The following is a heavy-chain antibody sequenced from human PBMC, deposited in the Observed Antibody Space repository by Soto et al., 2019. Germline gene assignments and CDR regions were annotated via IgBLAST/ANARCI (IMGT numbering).Heavy chain of an antibody. CDR1: GGSFSGYY. J-gene: IGHJ4*02. CDR2: INHSGST. D-gene: IGHD5-12*01. V-gene: IGHV4-34*01. CDR3: AREDVEMATIYAY. Sequence: SETLSLTCAVYGGSFSGYYWRWIRQPPGKGLEWIGEINHSGSTNYNPSLKSRVTISVDTSKNQFSLKLSSVTAADTAVYYCAREDVEMATIYAYWGQGTLVTVSS.